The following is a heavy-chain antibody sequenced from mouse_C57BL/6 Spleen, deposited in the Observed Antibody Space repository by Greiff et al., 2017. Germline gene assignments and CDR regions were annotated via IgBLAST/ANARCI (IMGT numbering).Heavy chain of an antibody. CDR2: ISSDGDCI. CDR1: GFTFSSYA. V-gene: IGHV5-9-1*02. CDR3: TRVVGYGNDCDY. Sequence: EVMLVESGDGLVKPGGSLKLSCAASGFTFSSYAMPWVRQTPEKRLEWVAYISSDGDCINYADTVKGRSTMSRDNARNTPYLQMSSLKSEDTAMYYCTRVVGYGNDCDYWGQGTTLTVSA. D-gene: IGHD2-10*02. J-gene: IGHJ2*01.